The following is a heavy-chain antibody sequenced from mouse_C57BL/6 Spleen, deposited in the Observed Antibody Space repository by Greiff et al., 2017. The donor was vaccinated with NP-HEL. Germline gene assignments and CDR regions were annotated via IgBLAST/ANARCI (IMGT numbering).Heavy chain of an antibody. CDR3: ARKGDDYGGAMDY. Sequence: QVQLQQSGPGLVQPSQSLSITCTVSGFSLTSYGVHWVRQSPGKGLEWLGVIWSGGSTDYNVAFISRLSISKDNSKSQVFFKMNSLQADDTAIYYCARKGDDYGGAMDYWGQGTSVTVSS. J-gene: IGHJ4*01. D-gene: IGHD2-4*01. CDR2: IWSGGST. CDR1: GFSLTSYG. V-gene: IGHV2-2*01.